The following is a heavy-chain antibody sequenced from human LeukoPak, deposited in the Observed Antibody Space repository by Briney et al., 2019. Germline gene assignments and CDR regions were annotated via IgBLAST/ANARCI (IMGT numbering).Heavy chain of an antibody. J-gene: IGHJ6*03. CDR2: IYYSGST. V-gene: IGHV4-59*01. CDR3: ATAARTPRYCSSSSCYHEGYYYYYYVDV. Sequence: SETLSLTCTVSGGSISSYYWSRIRQPPGKGLEWIGYIYYSGSTNYNPSLKSRVTISVDTSKNQFSLKLSSVTAADTAVYYCATAARTPRYCSSSSCYHEGYYYYYYVDVWGKGTTVTVSS. D-gene: IGHD2-2*01. CDR1: GGSISSYY.